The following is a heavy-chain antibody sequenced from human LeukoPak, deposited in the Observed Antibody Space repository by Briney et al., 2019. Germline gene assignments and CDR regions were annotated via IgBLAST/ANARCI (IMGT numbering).Heavy chain of an antibody. J-gene: IGHJ4*02. V-gene: IGHV3-23*01. D-gene: IGHD2-21*02. CDR3: AKEVAYCGRDCYSLHDY. CDR1: GFTFSTNS. CDR2: ISGSGGST. Sequence: GGSLRLSCAASGFTFSTNSMSWVRQAPGRGLEWVSLISGSGGSTYYADSVKGRFTISRDNSKNTLYLQMNSLRAEDTAIYYCAKEVAYCGRDCYSLHDYWGQGTLVTVSS.